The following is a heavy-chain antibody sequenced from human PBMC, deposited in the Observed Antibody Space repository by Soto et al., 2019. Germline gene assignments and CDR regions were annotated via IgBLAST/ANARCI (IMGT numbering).Heavy chain of an antibody. Sequence: QLQLQESGPGLVKPSETLSLTCTVSGGSISSSSNHWGWIRQPPGKGLEWIGNIYYIENTYYNPSLNSRVTISVDTSKNQFSLRLTSVTAADTAVYYCATHPPYGPLDHWGQGTLVTVSS. J-gene: IGHJ4*02. V-gene: IGHV4-39*01. CDR1: GGSISSSSNH. CDR3: ATHPPYGPLDH. CDR2: IYYIENT. D-gene: IGHD4-17*01.